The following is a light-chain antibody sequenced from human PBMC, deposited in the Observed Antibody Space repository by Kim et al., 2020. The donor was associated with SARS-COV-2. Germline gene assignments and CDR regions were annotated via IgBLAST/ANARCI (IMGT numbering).Light chain of an antibody. V-gene: IGKV1-17*01. CDR1: QDIRND. CDR3: LQHSTYPIT. J-gene: IGKJ5*01. Sequence: ASVRDRVTNPCRASQDIRNDLGWYQQNPGRAPKRLIYGASSLQSGVTSRFSGSGSGTEFTLTISSVQPEDFATYFCLQHSTYPITFGQGTRLEIK. CDR2: GAS.